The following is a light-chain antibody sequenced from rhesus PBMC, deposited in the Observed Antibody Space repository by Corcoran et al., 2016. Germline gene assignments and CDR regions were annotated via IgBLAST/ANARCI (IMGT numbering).Light chain of an antibody. V-gene: IGKV1-74*01. CDR2: KAS. CDR3: QHSYGTPFT. J-gene: IGKJ3*01. CDR1: ENVNNY. Sequence: DIQMTQSPSSLSASVGDRVTITCRASENVNNYLHWYQQKPGKAHKLRIYKASTLQTGVPSRFSGSGAGTDFTLTISSLQPEDCATYYCQHSYGTPFTFGPGTKLDIK.